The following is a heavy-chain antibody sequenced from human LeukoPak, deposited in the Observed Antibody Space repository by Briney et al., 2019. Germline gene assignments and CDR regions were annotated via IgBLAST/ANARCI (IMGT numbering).Heavy chain of an antibody. CDR3: ARGSIVGATVREKAFDI. D-gene: IGHD1-26*01. CDR2: INPNSGGT. J-gene: IGHJ3*02. Sequence: ASVKVSCKASGYTFTGYYMHWVRQAPGQGLEWMGWINPNSGGTNYAQKFQGRVTMTRDTSISTAYMELSRLRSDDTAVYYCARGSIVGATVREKAFDIWGQGTMVTVSS. CDR1: GYTFTGYY. V-gene: IGHV1-2*02.